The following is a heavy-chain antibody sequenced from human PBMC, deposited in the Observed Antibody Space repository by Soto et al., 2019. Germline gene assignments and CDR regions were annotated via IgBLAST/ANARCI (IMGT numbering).Heavy chain of an antibody. Sequence: QVQLVESGGGVVQPGRSLRLSCAASGFTFGSYGMHWVRQAPGKGLEWVAVISYDGSNKYYADSVKGRFTISRDNSKNTLYLQMNSLRAEDTAVYYCAKSHFSTIFGVVITSANWFDPWGQGTLVTVSS. CDR2: ISYDGSNK. J-gene: IGHJ5*02. D-gene: IGHD3-3*01. V-gene: IGHV3-30*18. CDR3: AKSHFSTIFGVVITSANWFDP. CDR1: GFTFGSYG.